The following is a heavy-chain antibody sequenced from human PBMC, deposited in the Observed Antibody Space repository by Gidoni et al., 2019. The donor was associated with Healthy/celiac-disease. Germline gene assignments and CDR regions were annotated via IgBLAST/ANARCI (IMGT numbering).Heavy chain of an antibody. CDR3: AGGAQAVAGTDY. D-gene: IGHD6-19*01. V-gene: IGHV4-39*01. CDR2: IYYSGST. J-gene: IGHJ4*02. CDR1: GGSISSSSYY. Sequence: QLQLQESGPGLVKPSEPLSLPCTVPGGSISSSSYYWGWTRHPPGKGLEWIGSIYYSGSTYYNPSLKSRVTISVDTSKNQFSLKLSAVTAADTAVYYCAGGAQAVAGTDYWGQGTLVTVSS.